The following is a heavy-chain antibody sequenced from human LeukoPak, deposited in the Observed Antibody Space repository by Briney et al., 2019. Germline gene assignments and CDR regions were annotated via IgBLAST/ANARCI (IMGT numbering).Heavy chain of an antibody. V-gene: IGHV3-7*01. D-gene: IGHD3-3*01. CDR1: GFPFSSYW. CDR3: ARDLLEWLHYFDY. Sequence: GSLRLSCAASGFPFSSYWMSWVRRAPGKGLGWVANIKQDGSEKYYVDSVKGRFTISRGNAKNSLYLQMNSLRAEDTAVYYCARDLLEWLHYFDYWGQGTLVTVSS. J-gene: IGHJ4*02. CDR2: IKQDGSEK.